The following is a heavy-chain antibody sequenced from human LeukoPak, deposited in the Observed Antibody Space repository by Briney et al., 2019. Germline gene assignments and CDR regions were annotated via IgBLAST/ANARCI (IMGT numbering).Heavy chain of an antibody. J-gene: IGHJ4*02. CDR3: ARDAGKGSKDFEFDY. CDR2: ISAPGDST. V-gene: IGHV3-23*01. Sequence: GGSLRLSCAASGFTFSKFAMSWVRQAPGKGLEWVSSISAPGDSTYYADSVKGRFTISRDNSKNTLFLLMNTPRAEDTAAYYCARDAGKGSKDFEFDYWGQGVRVIVSS. D-gene: IGHD1-14*01. CDR1: GFTFSKFA.